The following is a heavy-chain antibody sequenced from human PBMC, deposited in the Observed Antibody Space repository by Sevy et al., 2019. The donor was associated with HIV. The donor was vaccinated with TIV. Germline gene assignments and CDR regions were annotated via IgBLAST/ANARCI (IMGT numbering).Heavy chain of an antibody. D-gene: IGHD3-22*01. CDR2: IYYSGST. J-gene: IGHJ5*02. CDR1: GGSISSGGYY. V-gene: IGHV4-31*03. Sequence: SETLSLTCTVSGGSISSGGYYWSWIRQHPGKGLEWIGYIYYSGSTYYNPSLKSRVTISVDTSKNQFPLKLSSVTAADTAVYYCAREQMYYYDSSGYYELNWFDPWGQGTLVTVSS. CDR3: AREQMYYYDSSGYYELNWFDP.